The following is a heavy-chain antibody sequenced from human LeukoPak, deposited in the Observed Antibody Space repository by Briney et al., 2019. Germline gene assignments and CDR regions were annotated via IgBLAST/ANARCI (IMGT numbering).Heavy chain of an antibody. J-gene: IGHJ4*02. CDR2: INGGGGSP. CDR3: AKVSGYTSGWYVDFDC. CDR1: GFTFSSYA. D-gene: IGHD6-19*01. V-gene: IGHV3-23*01. Sequence: GRSLRLSCAASGFTFSSYAMNWVRQAPGKGLELASGINGGGGSPYYADSVKGRFTISRDNSKNTLYLQMSSLRAEDTAVYYCAKVSGYTSGWYVDFDCWGQGSLVTVSS.